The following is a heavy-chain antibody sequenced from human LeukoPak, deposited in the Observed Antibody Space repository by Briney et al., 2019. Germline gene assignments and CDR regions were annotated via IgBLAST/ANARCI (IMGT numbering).Heavy chain of an antibody. D-gene: IGHD6-19*01. CDR3: ARQKWYSSGWYPFDY. CDR1: GYSISSGYY. CDR2: IYHSGST. J-gene: IGHJ4*02. V-gene: IGHV4-38-2*02. Sequence: SETLSLTCTVSGYSISSGYYWGWIRQPPGKGLEWIGSIYHSGSTYYDPSLKSRVTISVDTSKNQFSLKLSSVTAADTAAYYCARQKWYSSGWYPFDYWGQGTLVTVSS.